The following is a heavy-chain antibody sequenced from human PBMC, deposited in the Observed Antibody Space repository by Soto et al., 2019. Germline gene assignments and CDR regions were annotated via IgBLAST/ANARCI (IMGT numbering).Heavy chain of an antibody. D-gene: IGHD1-26*01. CDR1: GGTFSSYT. CDR2: IIPILGIA. V-gene: IGHV1-69*08. Sequence: QVQLVQSGAEVKKPGSSVKVSCKASGGTFSSYTISWVRQAPGQGLEWMGRIIPILGIANYAQKFQGRVTITADKSTSTAYMELSSLRSKDTAVYYCARDGTDTDVGADWGQGTLVTVSS. CDR3: ARDGTDTDVGAD. J-gene: IGHJ4*02.